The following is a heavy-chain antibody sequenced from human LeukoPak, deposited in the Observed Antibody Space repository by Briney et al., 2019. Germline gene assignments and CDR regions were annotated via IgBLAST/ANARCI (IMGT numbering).Heavy chain of an antibody. CDR3: TREATYYYGSGSQTQFDY. D-gene: IGHD3-10*01. Sequence: GXSLRLSCTDSGFTFGDYAMSWVRQAPGKGLEWVGFIRSKAYGGTTEYAASVKGRFTISRDEYKSIAYLQMNRRKNEDTAVYYCTREATYYYGSGSQTQFDYWGQGTLVTVSS. J-gene: IGHJ4*02. CDR1: GFTFGDYA. V-gene: IGHV3-49*04. CDR2: IRSKAYGGTT.